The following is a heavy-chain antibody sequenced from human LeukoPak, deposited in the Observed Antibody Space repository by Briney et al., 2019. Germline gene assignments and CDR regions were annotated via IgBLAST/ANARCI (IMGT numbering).Heavy chain of an antibody. CDR2: SKSKTEGGTT. D-gene: IGHD2-2*02. CDR1: GFTFSNAW. J-gene: IGHJ6*03. CDR3: TTVYCSSTSCYRYMGV. V-gene: IGHV3-15*01. Sequence: GGSLRLSCAASGFTFSNAWMSWVRQAPGKGLEWVGRSKSKTEGGTTDYAAPVKGRFTISRDDSKNTLYLQMNSLKTEDTAVYYCTTVYCSSTSCYRYMGVWGKGTTVTVSS.